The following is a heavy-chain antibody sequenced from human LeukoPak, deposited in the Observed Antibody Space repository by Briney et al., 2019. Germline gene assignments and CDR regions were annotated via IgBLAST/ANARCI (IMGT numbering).Heavy chain of an antibody. J-gene: IGHJ4*02. D-gene: IGHD3-16*02. CDR3: AKASGGALRGVIPRAHFDY. CDR1: GFTFSSYA. V-gene: IGHV3-23*01. Sequence: GGSLRLSCAASGFTFSSYAMSWVRQAPGKGLEWVSAISGSGGSTYCADAASGRFTISRDNSKKTFYLQMNRLRAENTAVYYCAKASGGALRGVIPRAHFDYWGQGTLVTVSS. CDR2: ISGSGGST.